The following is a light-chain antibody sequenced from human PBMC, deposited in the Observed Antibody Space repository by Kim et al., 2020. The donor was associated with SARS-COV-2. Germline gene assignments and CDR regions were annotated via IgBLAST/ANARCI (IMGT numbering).Light chain of an antibody. V-gene: IGLV6-57*03. CDR3: QSYDNNNHYV. CDR1: SGSIASNY. Sequence: KTVTTSCTRSSGSIASNYVQWYQQRPGSAPTTVIYEDKQRPSGVPDRFSGSIDSSSNSASLTISGLKTEDEADYYCQSYDNNNHYVFGTGTKVTVL. J-gene: IGLJ1*01. CDR2: EDK.